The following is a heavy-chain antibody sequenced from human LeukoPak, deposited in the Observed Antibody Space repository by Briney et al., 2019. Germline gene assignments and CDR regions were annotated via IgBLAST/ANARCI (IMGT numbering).Heavy chain of an antibody. D-gene: IGHD5-24*01. CDR1: GGTFSSYA. Sequence: SVKVSCKASGGTFSSYAISWVRQAPGQGLEGMGGIIPIFGTANYAQKFQGRVTITADESTSTAYMELSSLRSEDTAVYYCARSGRTVEMAYYFDYWGQGTLVTVSS. CDR3: ARSGRTVEMAYYFDY. CDR2: IIPIFGTA. J-gene: IGHJ4*02. V-gene: IGHV1-69*13.